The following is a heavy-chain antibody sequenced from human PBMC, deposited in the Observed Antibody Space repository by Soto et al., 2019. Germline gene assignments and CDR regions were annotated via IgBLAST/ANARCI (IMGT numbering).Heavy chain of an antibody. CDR1: GYTFTSYD. V-gene: IGHV1-8*01. CDR3: ASLYCSGGSCDF. D-gene: IGHD2-15*01. Sequence: QVQLVQSGAEVKKPGASVKVSCKASGYTFTSYDINWVRQATGQGLEWMGWMNPNSGNTGYAQKFQGRVTMTRNTSISTAYMELSSLRSEDPAVYYCASLYCSGGSCDFWGQGTLVTVSS. CDR2: MNPNSGNT. J-gene: IGHJ4*02.